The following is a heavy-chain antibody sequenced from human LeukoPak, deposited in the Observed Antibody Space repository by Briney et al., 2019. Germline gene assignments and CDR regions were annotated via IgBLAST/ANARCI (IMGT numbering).Heavy chain of an antibody. CDR2: INSGSSTI. CDR3: ARTRSTVGTPTFDY. V-gene: IGHV3-48*02. D-gene: IGHD4-23*01. CDR1: GFTFSDYS. Sequence: GGSLRLSCAASGFTFSDYSMNWVRQAPGKGLEWVAYINSGSSTIYYVYSVEGRFTISRDNAKNSLYLQMNSLRDEDPAVYHCARTRSTVGTPTFDYWGQGPLVTVSS. J-gene: IGHJ4*02.